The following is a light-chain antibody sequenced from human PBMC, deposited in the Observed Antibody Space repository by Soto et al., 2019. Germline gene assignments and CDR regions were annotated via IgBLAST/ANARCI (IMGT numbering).Light chain of an antibody. J-gene: IGKJ1*01. V-gene: IGKV3-20*01. CDR1: PSGSSSF. Sequence: ESRKSVAFFGRGITRNSFRASPSGSSSFVAWFQQKPGQAPRLLIYGTSSRATGIPDRFSGIGSETGIPLTIDGLEPEQFGMYFCRQSERTPWALGQGTKVDIK. CDR2: GTS. CDR3: RQSERTPWA.